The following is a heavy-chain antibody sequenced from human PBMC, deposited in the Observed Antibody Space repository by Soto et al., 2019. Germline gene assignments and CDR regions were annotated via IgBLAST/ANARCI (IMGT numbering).Heavy chain of an antibody. CDR1: GYSISTGYY. Sequence: SETLSLTCAVSGYSISTGYYWGWIRQPPGKGLEWIGSTYHSGSTYYNPSLKSRVTISVDTSKNQFSLNLSSVTAADTAVYYCARSSYYDTSGYLNWFDPWGQGTLVTVSS. D-gene: IGHD3-22*01. CDR2: TYHSGST. CDR3: ARSSYYDTSGYLNWFDP. V-gene: IGHV4-38-2*01. J-gene: IGHJ5*02.